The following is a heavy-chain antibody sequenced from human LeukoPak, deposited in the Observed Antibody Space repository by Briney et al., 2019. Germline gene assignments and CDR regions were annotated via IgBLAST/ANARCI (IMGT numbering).Heavy chain of an antibody. CDR1: GYTFTGYY. CDR3: ARGVGGGSLGRFDP. CDR2: INPNSGGT. D-gene: IGHD2-15*01. J-gene: IGHJ5*02. V-gene: IGHV1-2*02. Sequence: ASVKVSCKASGYTFTGYYMHWVRQAPGQGLEWMGWINPNSGGTDYAQKFQGRVTMTRDTSISTAYMELSRLTYDDTAVYYCARGVGGGSLGRFDPWGQGTLVTVSS.